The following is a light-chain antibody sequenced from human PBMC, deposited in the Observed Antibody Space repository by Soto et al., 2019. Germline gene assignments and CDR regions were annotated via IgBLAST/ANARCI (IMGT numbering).Light chain of an antibody. CDR3: SSYTTSTTRV. J-gene: IGLJ1*01. V-gene: IGLV2-14*01. CDR2: EVT. CDR1: SSDLGIYNY. Sequence: QSALTQPASVSGSPGQSIAISCSGSSSDLGIYNYVSWYQQHPGKVPKLTIFEVTNRPSGVSNRFSGSKSGNTASLTISGLQAEDEADYYCSSYTTSTTRVFGTGTKVPVL.